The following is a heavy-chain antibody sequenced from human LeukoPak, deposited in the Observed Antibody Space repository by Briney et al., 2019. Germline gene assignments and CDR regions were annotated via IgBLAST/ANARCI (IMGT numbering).Heavy chain of an antibody. Sequence: GGSLRLSCAASGFTFSSYNMNWVRQAPGKGPEWVSYISSSSSTINYADSVKGRFTISRDNAKNSLYLQMNSLRAEDTAVYYCARGDHSSGYYLDYWGQGTLVTVSS. J-gene: IGHJ4*02. CDR3: ARGDHSSGYYLDY. V-gene: IGHV3-48*01. CDR2: ISSSSSTI. D-gene: IGHD3-22*01. CDR1: GFTFSSYN.